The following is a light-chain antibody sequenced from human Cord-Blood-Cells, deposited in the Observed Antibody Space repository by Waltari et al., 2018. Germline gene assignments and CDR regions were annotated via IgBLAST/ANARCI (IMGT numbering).Light chain of an antibody. CDR2: KDS. CDR1: ALPKQY. J-gene: IGLJ1*01. CDR3: SSYTSSSTLGV. Sequence: SYELTQPPSVSVSPGQTARITCSGDALPKQYAYWYQQKPGQAPVLVIYKDSERPSGIPERFSGSSSGTTVTLTISGVQAEDEADYYCSSYTSSSTLGVFGTGTKVTVL. V-gene: IGLV3-25*03.